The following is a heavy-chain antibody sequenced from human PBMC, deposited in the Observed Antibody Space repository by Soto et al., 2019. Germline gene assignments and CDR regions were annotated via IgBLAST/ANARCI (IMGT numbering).Heavy chain of an antibody. J-gene: IGHJ6*02. Sequence: PXESLRLSIGAPGLRVSNYSMRGVRQAPGKGLEWVSAISASSTTIYYADPVKGRFTISRDNSKNTLYLQMSNLRAEDTAVYYCAKGIMKGTNTVYGMDVWGQRTTVTVSS. D-gene: IGHD4-17*01. CDR1: GLRVSNYS. CDR2: ISASSTTI. V-gene: IGHV3-23*01. CDR3: AKGIMKGTNTVYGMDV.